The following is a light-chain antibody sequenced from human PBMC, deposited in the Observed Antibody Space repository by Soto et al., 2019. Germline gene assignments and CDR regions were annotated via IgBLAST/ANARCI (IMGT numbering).Light chain of an antibody. Sequence: EKVLTQSPAALSVSPRERATLSCRASQSVNSNLAWYQQRPGQAPRLLLYGASTRATGIPARFSGSASGTEFTLTISSLQSEDSAVYYCQQYNDWPLTFGGGTKV. CDR3: QQYNDWPLT. CDR1: QSVNSN. V-gene: IGKV3-15*01. J-gene: IGKJ4*01. CDR2: GAS.